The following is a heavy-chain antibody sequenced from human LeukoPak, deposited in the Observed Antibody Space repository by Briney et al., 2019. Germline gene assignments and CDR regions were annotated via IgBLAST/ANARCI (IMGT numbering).Heavy chain of an antibody. Sequence: ASVKVSCKASGYTFTSYAMHWVRQAPGQRLEWMGWVNAGNGNTKYSQKFQGRVTITRDTSASTAYKELSSLRSEDTAVYYCAFSRRRGYSGYELSYWGQGTLVTVSS. J-gene: IGHJ4*02. CDR3: AFSRRRGYSGYELSY. CDR1: GYTFTSYA. CDR2: VNAGNGNT. V-gene: IGHV1-3*01. D-gene: IGHD5-12*01.